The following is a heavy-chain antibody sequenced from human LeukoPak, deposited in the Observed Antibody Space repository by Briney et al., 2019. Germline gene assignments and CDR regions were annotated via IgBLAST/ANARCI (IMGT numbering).Heavy chain of an antibody. CDR1: GFTFSSYG. CDR2: ISYDGSNK. CDR3: AKDPSGVVVIASNWFDP. V-gene: IGHV3-30*18. D-gene: IGHD2-21*01. J-gene: IGHJ5*02. Sequence: PGGSLRLSCAASGFTFSSYGMHWVRQAPGKGLEWVAVISYDGSNKYYADSVKGRFTISRDNSKNTLYLQMNSLRAEDTAVYYCAKDPSGVVVIASNWFDPWGQGTLVTVSS.